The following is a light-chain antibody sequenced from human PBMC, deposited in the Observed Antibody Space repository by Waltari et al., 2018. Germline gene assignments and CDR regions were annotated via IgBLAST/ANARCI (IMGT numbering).Light chain of an antibody. V-gene: IGLV3-21*03. CDR1: NIGSKT. Sequence: SYDLTQPPSVSEAPGTSATITCRGDNIGSKTVNWYQQKAGQAPILVLYDDTDRPSGIPDRFSGSNSGNTATLTISRVEAGDEADYYCQVWDSNTDHAFFGTGTKVTVL. CDR3: QVWDSNTDHAF. CDR2: DDT. J-gene: IGLJ1*01.